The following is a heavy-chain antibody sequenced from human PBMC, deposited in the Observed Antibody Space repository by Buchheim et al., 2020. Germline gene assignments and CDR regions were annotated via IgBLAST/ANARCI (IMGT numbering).Heavy chain of an antibody. CDR2: IYYSGST. CDR1: GGAISTYY. Sequence: QVQLQESGPGLVKPSETLSLTCTVTGGAISTYYWSWIRQPPGKGLEWIGYIYYSGSTDYNPSLKSRVTISVDTSKTQFSLWLSSVTAADTAVYYCARSSGYSSYSYYYYGMDVWGQGTT. J-gene: IGHJ6*02. D-gene: IGHD2-2*03. CDR3: ARSSGYSSYSYYYYGMDV. V-gene: IGHV4-59*01.